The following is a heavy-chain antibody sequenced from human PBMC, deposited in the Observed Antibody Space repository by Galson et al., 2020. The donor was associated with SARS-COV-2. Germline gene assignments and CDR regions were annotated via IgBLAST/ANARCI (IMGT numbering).Heavy chain of an antibody. CDR1: GYMFTGYY. CDR3: AAHDYGDYNANYYYYNFDV. J-gene: IGHJ6*02. CDR2: INPKSGDT. D-gene: IGHD4-17*01. V-gene: IGHV1-2*02. Sequence: ASVKVSCQASGYMFTGYYLHWVRQAPGQGLEWMGWINPKSGDTNYAQKFQGRVTMTRDTSISSAYMELSRLDSDDTAVYYCAAHDYGDYNANYYYYNFDVWGQGTMVTVS.